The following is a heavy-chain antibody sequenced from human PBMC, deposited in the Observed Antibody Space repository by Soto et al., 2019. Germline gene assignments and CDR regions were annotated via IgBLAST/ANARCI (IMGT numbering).Heavy chain of an antibody. CDR3: ARALSVSDYRGPGYYYGMDV. J-gene: IGHJ6*02. D-gene: IGHD4-4*01. Sequence: VAAVRVSCKASGVTFSRYAISWVRQAPGQGLEWMGGIIPIFGTANYAQKFQGRVTITADESTSTAYMELSSLRSEDTAVYYCARALSVSDYRGPGYYYGMDVWGQGTTVTVSS. CDR2: IIPIFGTA. V-gene: IGHV1-69*13. CDR1: GVTFSRYA.